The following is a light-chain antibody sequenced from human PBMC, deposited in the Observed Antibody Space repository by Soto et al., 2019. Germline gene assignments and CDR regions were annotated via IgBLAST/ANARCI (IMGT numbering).Light chain of an antibody. CDR2: DAS. J-gene: IGKJ4*01. V-gene: IGKV3-11*01. CDR3: QQRYNWPLT. CDR1: QSIDTY. Sequence: EIVWTQSPATLSSSPGERATLSCRASQSIDTYLAWYQQKPGQAPRLLIYDASDRATGIPARFSGSGSGTAFTLTISGLEPEDFALYYCQQRYNWPLTFGGGTKVDIE.